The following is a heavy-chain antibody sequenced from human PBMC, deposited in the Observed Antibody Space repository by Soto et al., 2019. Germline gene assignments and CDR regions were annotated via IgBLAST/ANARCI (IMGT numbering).Heavy chain of an antibody. V-gene: IGHV1-69*09. Sequence: QVVLLQSGTEVKRPGSSVKVSCKASGVTFNSYGFAWVRQAPGRGLEWVGRINPASQIRNYEQSLQRRVTIPADTPPTIAYMEFSGLTSEDTAVYYCARMKLARLDLWGEGTLVTVS. CDR2: INPASQIR. J-gene: IGHJ4*02. CDR3: ARMKLARLDL. D-gene: IGHD5-12*01. CDR1: GVTFNSYG.